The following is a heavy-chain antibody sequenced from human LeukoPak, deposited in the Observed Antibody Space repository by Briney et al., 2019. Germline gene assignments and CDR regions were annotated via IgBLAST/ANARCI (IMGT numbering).Heavy chain of an antibody. CDR1: GFTFSSYA. CDR3: AKDGWYCSSTSCYGYYGMDV. J-gene: IGHJ6*02. Sequence: PGGSLRLSCAASGFTFSSYAMSWVRQAPGKGLEWVSAISGSGGSTYYADSVKGRFTISRDNSKNTLYLQMNSLRAEDTAVYYCAKDGWYCSSTSCYGYYGMDVWGQGTTVTVSS. D-gene: IGHD2-2*01. CDR2: ISGSGGST. V-gene: IGHV3-23*01.